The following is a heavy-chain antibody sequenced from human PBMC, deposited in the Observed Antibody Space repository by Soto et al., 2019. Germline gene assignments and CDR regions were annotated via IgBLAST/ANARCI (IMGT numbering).Heavy chain of an antibody. CDR1: GGSISSYY. V-gene: IGHV4-59*01. CDR2: IYYSGST. D-gene: IGHD6-6*01. J-gene: IGHJ5*02. CDR3: ARELTLVWFDP. Sequence: SETLSLTCTVSGGSISSYYWSWIRQPPGKGLEWIGYIYYSGSTNYNPSLKSRVTISVDTSKNQFSLKLSSVTAADTAVYSCARELTLVWFDPWGQGTLDTVSP.